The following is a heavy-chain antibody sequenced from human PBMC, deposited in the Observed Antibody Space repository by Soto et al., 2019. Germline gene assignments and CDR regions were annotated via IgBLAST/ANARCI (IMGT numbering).Heavy chain of an antibody. V-gene: IGHV4-59*02. CDR3: AREPGLGVDSIGY. J-gene: IGHJ4*02. CDR1: GGSVTGFY. CDR2: GFHSGSS. Sequence: AETLSLTCTVSGGSVTGFYWSWIRQPQGKGLEWNGYGFHSGSSNYNASLKSRGSISVDTSKSQISLRLTSVTDADTAVYYCAREPGLGVDSIGYWGQGALVTVSS. D-gene: IGHD5-12*01.